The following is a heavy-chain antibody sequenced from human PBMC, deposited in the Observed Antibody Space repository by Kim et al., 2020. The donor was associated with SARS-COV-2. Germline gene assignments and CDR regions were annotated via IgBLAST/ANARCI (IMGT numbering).Heavy chain of an antibody. CDR3: TKCATPLATPCLNFDY. CDR2: ISDGGDKT. Sequence: GGSLRLSCAASGFTFSSYAMSWVRQAPGKGLEWVSGISDGGDKTYYTDSVKGRFTISRDGSRNTLYLQMNSLRVEDTGRYYFTKCATPLATPCLNFDYWGQGTPVTVSS. CDR1: GFTFSSYA. V-gene: IGHV3-23*01. D-gene: IGHD2-2*02. J-gene: IGHJ4*02.